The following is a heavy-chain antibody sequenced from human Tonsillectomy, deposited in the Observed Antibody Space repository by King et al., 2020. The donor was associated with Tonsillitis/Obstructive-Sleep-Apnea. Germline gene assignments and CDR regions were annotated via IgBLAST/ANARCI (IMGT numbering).Heavy chain of an antibody. D-gene: IGHD2-2*01. V-gene: IGHV1-58*01. CDR1: GFTFTSSA. CDR3: AAGYCSNTSCHPLWYMDV. CDR2: IVVGSANT. J-gene: IGHJ6*03. Sequence: QLVQSGPEVKKPGTSVKVSCKASGFTFTSSAVQWVRQARGQRLEWIGWIVVGSANTNYAQKFQERVTITRDMSTSTAYMELSSLRSEDTAVYYCAAGYCSNTSCHPLWYMDVWGKGTTVTVSS.